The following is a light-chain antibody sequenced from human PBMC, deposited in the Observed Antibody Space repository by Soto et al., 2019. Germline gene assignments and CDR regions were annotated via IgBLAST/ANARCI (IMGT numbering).Light chain of an antibody. Sequence: DIQMTQSPSSLSASVGDRVTITCRASQSITTYLNWYQQIPGKAPKLLIYAASSLQGGVPSRFSGSGSGTDFTLTISSLQPEDFATYYCQQSYSTLRTFGQGTKVEIK. CDR2: AAS. CDR1: QSITTY. V-gene: IGKV1-39*01. J-gene: IGKJ1*01. CDR3: QQSYSTLRT.